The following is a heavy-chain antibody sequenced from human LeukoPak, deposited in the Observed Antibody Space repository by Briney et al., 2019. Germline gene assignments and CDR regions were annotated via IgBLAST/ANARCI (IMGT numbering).Heavy chain of an antibody. J-gene: IGHJ4*02. CDR2: ISSSSSYI. CDR1: GFTFSSYS. Sequence: PGGSLRLSCAASGFTFSSYSMNWVRQAPGKGLEWVSSISSSSSYIYYADSVKGRFTISRDNTKNTLSLQMNSLRAEDTAIYHCAKGFWSGYYTPNDFWGQGTLVTVSS. D-gene: IGHD3-3*01. CDR3: AKGFWSGYYTPNDF. V-gene: IGHV3-21*04.